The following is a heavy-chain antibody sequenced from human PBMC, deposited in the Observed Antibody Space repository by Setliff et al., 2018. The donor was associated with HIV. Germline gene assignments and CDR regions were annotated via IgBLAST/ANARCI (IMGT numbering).Heavy chain of an antibody. J-gene: IGHJ6*03. CDR1: GYTFTSYG. Sequence: ASVKVSCKASGYTFTSYGISWVRQAPGQGLEWVGWISAYNGNTNYAQKVQGRVTMTTDTSTSTAYMELRSLRSDDTAVYYCARRGVADTGFDYYYYMDVWGEGTTVTVSS. D-gene: IGHD2-15*01. CDR2: ISAYNGNT. CDR3: ARRGVADTGFDYYYYMDV. V-gene: IGHV1-18*01.